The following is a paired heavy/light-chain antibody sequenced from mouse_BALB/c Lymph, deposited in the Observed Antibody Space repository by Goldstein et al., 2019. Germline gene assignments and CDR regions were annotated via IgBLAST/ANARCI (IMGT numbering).Heavy chain of an antibody. CDR2: INPSNGGT. CDR1: GYTFTSYY. Sequence: QVQLQQPGAELVKPGASVKLSCKASGYTFTSYYMYWVKQRPGQGLEWIGGINPSNGGTNFNEKFKSKATLTVDKSSSTAYMQLSSLTSEDSAVYYCTREGGTRWYFDVWGAGTTVTVSS. V-gene: IGHV1S81*02. J-gene: IGHJ1*01. D-gene: IGHD3-3*01. CDR3: TREGGTRWYFDV.
Light chain of an antibody. CDR2: AAT. J-gene: IGKJ1*01. V-gene: IGKV12-46*01. CDR3: QHFWGTPRT. CDR1: ENIYSN. Sequence: DIQMTQSPASLSVSVGETVTITCRASENIYSNLAWYQQKQGKSPQLLVYAATNLADGVPSRFSGSGSGTQYSLKINSLQSEDFGSYYCQHFWGTPRTFGGGTKLEIK.